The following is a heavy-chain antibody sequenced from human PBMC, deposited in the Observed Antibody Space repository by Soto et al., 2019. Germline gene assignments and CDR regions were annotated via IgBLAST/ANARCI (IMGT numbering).Heavy chain of an antibody. D-gene: IGHD2-2*01. Sequence: LKISCKGSGYSFTKYWIGWVRQMPGKGLEWMGIIYPDNSDTRYSPSFQGQVTISADKSISTAHLQWSSLKAPDTAMYYCARQREACSSTSCYYPFDIWGQGTMVTVSS. J-gene: IGHJ3*02. CDR1: GYSFTKYW. V-gene: IGHV5-51*01. CDR3: ARQREACSSTSCYYPFDI. CDR2: IYPDNSDT.